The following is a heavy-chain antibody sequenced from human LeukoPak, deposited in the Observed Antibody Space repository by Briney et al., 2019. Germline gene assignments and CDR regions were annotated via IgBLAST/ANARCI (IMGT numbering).Heavy chain of an antibody. CDR1: GFTFSNYA. J-gene: IGHJ4*02. V-gene: IGHV3-23*01. Sequence: GGSLRLSCAASGFTFSNYAMNWVRQAPGKGLQWVSSISGSGGNTYYADSVKGRFTISRDNSKSTLYLQMDSLRAEDTAVYYCAKDGGYDGDYFDYWGQGTLVTVSS. D-gene: IGHD5-12*01. CDR2: ISGSGGNT. CDR3: AKDGGYDGDYFDY.